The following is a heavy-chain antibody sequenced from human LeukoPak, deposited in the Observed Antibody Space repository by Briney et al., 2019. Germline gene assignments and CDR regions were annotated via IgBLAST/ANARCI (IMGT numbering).Heavy chain of an antibody. CDR3: AKELAATGSYYFDY. CDR2: ISGSGGYT. CDR1: GLTFSDYT. J-gene: IGHJ4*02. D-gene: IGHD6-13*01. V-gene: IGHV3-23*01. Sequence: PGGSLRLSCAASGLTFSDYTMSWARQAPGKGLEWVSTISGSGGYTYYADSVKGRFTISRDNSKNTLYLQMNSLRAEDTAIYYCAKELAATGSYYFDYWGQGTLVTVSS.